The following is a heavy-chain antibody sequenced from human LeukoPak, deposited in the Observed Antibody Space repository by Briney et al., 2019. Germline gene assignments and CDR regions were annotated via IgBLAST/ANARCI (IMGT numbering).Heavy chain of an antibody. J-gene: IGHJ4*02. V-gene: IGHV4-34*01. CDR1: GGSFSGYY. D-gene: IGHD2-2*01. CDR3: ASGSTSHQFDY. Sequence: SETLSLTCAVYGGSFSGYYWSWIVQPPGKGLEWIGEINHSGSTNYNPSLKSRVTISVDTSKNQFSLKLSSVTAADTAVYYCASGSTSHQFDYWGQGTLVTVSS. CDR2: INHSGST.